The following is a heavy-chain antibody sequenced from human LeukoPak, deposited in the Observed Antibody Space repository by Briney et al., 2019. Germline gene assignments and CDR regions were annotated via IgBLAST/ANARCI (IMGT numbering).Heavy chain of an antibody. D-gene: IGHD2-2*01. Sequence: ASVKVSCKASEYTFTGYYMHWVRQAPGQGLEWMRWINPNSGGTNYAQKFQGRVTMTRDTSISTAYMELSRLRSDDTAVYYCARGVVVPAAERIGFDYWGQGTLVTVSS. CDR1: EYTFTGYY. CDR3: ARGVVVPAAERIGFDY. J-gene: IGHJ4*02. CDR2: INPNSGGT. V-gene: IGHV1-2*02.